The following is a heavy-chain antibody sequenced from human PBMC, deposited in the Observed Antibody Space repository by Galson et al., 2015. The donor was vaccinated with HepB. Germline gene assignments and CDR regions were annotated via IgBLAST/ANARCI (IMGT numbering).Heavy chain of an antibody. CDR3: TTDFIYELQLYYYYGMDV. V-gene: IGHV3-15*01. J-gene: IGHJ6*02. D-gene: IGHD6-13*01. Sequence: SLRLSCAASGFTFSNAWMSWVRQAPGKGLEWVGRIKSKTDGGTTDYAAPVKGRFTISRDDSKNTLYLQMNSLKTEGTAVYYCTTDFIYELQLYYYYGMDVWGQGTTVTVSS. CDR2: IKSKTDGGTT. CDR1: GFTFSNAW.